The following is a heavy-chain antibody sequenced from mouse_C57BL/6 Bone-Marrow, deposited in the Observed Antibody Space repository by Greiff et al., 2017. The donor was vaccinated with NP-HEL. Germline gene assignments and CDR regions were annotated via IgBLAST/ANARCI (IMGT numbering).Heavy chain of an antibody. CDR3: ARGNYYGFDY. D-gene: IGHD1-1*01. CDR1: GFTFSDYY. J-gene: IGHJ2*01. V-gene: IGHV5-16*01. CDR2: INYDGSST. Sequence: DVQLVESEGGLVQPGSSMKLSCTASGFTFSDYYMAWVRQVPEKGLEWVANINYDGSSTYYLDSLKSRFIISRDNAKNILYLQMSSLKSEDTATYYCARGNYYGFDYWGQGTTLTVSS.